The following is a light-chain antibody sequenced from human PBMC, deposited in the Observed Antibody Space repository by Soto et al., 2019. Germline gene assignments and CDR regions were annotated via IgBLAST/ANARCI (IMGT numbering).Light chain of an antibody. CDR3: CSYAGTSALV. CDR2: EVS. CDR1: NSDIGSYDL. V-gene: IGLV2-23*02. J-gene: IGLJ2*01. Sequence: QSVLTQPASVYGSPGQSITISCTGTNSDIGSYDLVSWYQQHPGKAPKLMIYEVSKRPSGLSNRFSGSKSGNTASLTISGLQAEDGADYYCCSYAGTSALVFGGGTKVTVL.